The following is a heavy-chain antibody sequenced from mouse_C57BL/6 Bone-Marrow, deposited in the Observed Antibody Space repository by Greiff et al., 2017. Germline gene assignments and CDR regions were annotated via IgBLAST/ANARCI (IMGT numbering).Heavy chain of an antibody. D-gene: IGHD1-1*01. CDR1: GYAFPNYL. Sequence: QVQLQQSGAELVRPGTSVKVSCKASGYAFPNYLLEWVKQRPGQGLEWIGVINPGSGGTNYNEKFKGKATLTADKSSSTAYMQLSSLTSEDSAVYFCARYYYGSYWYFDVWGTGTTVTVSS. V-gene: IGHV1-54*01. J-gene: IGHJ1*03. CDR2: INPGSGGT. CDR3: ARYYYGSYWYFDV.